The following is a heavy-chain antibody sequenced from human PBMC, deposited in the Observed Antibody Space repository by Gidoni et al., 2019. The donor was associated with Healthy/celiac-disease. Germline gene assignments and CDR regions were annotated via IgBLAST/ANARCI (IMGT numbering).Heavy chain of an antibody. V-gene: IGHV4-39*01. Sequence: QLQLQESGPGLVKPSETLSLTCTVSGGSLSSSRYYWGWIRQPPGKGLEWIGSIYYSGSTYYNPSLKSRVTISVDTSKNQFSRKLSSVTAADTAVYYCATFLTTVVTPGNWFDPWGQGTLVTVSS. CDR3: ATFLTTVVTPGNWFDP. CDR2: IYYSGST. D-gene: IGHD4-17*01. J-gene: IGHJ5*02. CDR1: GGSLSSSRYY.